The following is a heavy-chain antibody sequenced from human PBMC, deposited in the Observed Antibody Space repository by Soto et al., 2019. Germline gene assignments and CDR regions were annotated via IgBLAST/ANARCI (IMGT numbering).Heavy chain of an antibody. D-gene: IGHD6-19*01. CDR2: INHSGST. J-gene: IGHJ3*02. CDR1: GGSFSGYY. Sequence: QVQLQQWGAGLLKPSETLSLTCAVYGGSFSGYYWSWIRQPPGKGLEWIGEINHSGSTNYNPSLKSRVTISVDTSKNQFSLKLSSVTAADTAVYYCASGMADPGAFDIWGQGTMVTVSS. CDR3: ASGMADPGAFDI. V-gene: IGHV4-34*01.